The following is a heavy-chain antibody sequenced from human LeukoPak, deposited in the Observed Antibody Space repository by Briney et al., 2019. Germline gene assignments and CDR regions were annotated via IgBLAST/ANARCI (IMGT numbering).Heavy chain of an antibody. CDR3: AKDQYFAPYYFDY. CDR1: GFTFSSYA. CDR2: ISGSGGST. J-gene: IGHJ4*02. D-gene: IGHD3-9*01. Sequence: SGGSLRLSCAASGFTFSSYAMSWVRQAPGKGLEWVSAISGSGGSTYYADSVKGRFTISRDNSKNTLYLQMNSLRAEDTAVYYCAKDQYFAPYYFDYWGQGTLVTVSS. V-gene: IGHV3-23*01.